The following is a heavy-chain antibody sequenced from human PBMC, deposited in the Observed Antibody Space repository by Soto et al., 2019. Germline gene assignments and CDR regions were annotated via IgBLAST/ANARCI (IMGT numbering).Heavy chain of an antibody. D-gene: IGHD2-15*01. CDR2: IIPIFGTA. CDR3: WREMMGYCSGGNYYPYYGMDV. Sequence: QVQLVQSGAEVKKPGSSVKVSCKASGGTFSSYAISWVRQAPGQGLEWMGGIIPIFGTANYAQKFQGRVTITADESTSSAYMELSSLRSEDPAVFYLWREMMGYCSGGNYYPYYGMDVWGQGTTVTVSS. CDR1: GGTFSSYA. V-gene: IGHV1-69*12. J-gene: IGHJ6*02.